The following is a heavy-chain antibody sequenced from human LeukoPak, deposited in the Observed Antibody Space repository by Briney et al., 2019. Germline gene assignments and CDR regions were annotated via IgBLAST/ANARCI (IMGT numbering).Heavy chain of an antibody. Sequence: ASVKVTCKASGYTFTSYGISWVRQAPGQGLEWMGWISAYNGNTNYAQKLQGRVTMTTDTSTSTAYMELRSLRSDDTAVYYCARDLGSWYYYNVDYWGQGTLVTVSS. V-gene: IGHV1-18*01. J-gene: IGHJ4*02. CDR3: ARDLGSWYYYNVDY. CDR2: ISAYNGNT. CDR1: GYTFTSYG. D-gene: IGHD6-13*01.